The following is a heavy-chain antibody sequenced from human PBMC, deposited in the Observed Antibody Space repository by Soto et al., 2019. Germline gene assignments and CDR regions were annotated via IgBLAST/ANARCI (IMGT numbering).Heavy chain of an antibody. V-gene: IGHV3-64*07. CDR3: ARRVYDSSGYYYFDY. CDR1: GFTFSNYA. J-gene: IGHJ4*02. Sequence: EVQLVESGGGLVQPGGSLRLSCATSGFTFSNYAIHWVRQAPGKGLEHVSTVSTNGGNTYYADSVKGRFTISRDNSKNTLYLQMGSLRAEDMAVYYCARRVYDSSGYYYFDYWGQGTLVTVSS. D-gene: IGHD3-22*01. CDR2: VSTNGGNT.